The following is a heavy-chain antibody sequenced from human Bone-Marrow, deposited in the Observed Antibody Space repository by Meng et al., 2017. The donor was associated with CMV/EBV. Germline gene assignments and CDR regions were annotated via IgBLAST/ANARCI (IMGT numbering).Heavy chain of an antibody. V-gene: IGHV3-23*03. CDR1: GFTFSSYA. D-gene: IGHD6-13*01. J-gene: IGHJ6*02. CDR2: IYSGGSST. Sequence: GESLKISCAASGFTFSSYAMSWVRQAPGKGLEWVSIIYSGGSSTYYADSVKGRFTISRDKSKSTLYLQMNSLRVEDTAVYYCAKDLAADGYYYGMDVWGQGTTVTVSS. CDR3: AKDLAADGYYYGMDV.